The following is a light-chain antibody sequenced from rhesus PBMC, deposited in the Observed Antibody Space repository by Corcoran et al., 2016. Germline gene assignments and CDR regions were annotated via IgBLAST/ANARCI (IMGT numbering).Light chain of an antibody. J-gene: IGKJ2*01. V-gene: IGKV1-36*02. CDR1: QGIRDY. CDR3: LQAYSTPYS. Sequence: DIQMTQSPSSLSASVGDRVTITCRASQGIRDYLNWYQQKPGKAPRRLIYAASSLESGVPSRFSGSGYGTDFTLTISSLQPEDFAAYYCLQAYSTPYSFGQGTKVEIK. CDR2: AAS.